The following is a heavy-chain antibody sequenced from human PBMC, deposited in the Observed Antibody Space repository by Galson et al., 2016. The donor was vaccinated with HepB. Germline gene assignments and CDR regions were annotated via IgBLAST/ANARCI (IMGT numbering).Heavy chain of an antibody. CDR1: GFMFSGYW. Sequence: SLRLSCAASGFMFSGYWMNWVRQAPGKGLEWVATINKDGSGKYYVDSVKGRFTISRDHTKNSLHLQMNSLRAKDTAVYYCASDIVVEPAAWGQGTLVTVPS. V-gene: IGHV3-7*03. J-gene: IGHJ5*02. CDR3: ASDIVVEPAA. D-gene: IGHD2-2*01. CDR2: INKDGSGK.